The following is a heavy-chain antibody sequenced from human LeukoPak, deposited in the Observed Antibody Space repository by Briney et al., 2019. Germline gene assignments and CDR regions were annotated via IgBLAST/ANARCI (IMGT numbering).Heavy chain of an antibody. V-gene: IGHV3-74*01. J-gene: IGHJ5*01. CDR2: INTDGSST. CDR1: GFTFKSYA. Sequence: GGSLRLSCAASGFTFKSYAMTWVRQAPGKGLEWVSRINTDGSSTSYADSVKGRFTISRDNAKNTLYLQMNSLRAEDTAVYYCARAVAGPEGWFDSWGQGTLVTVSS. CDR3: ARAVAGPEGWFDS. D-gene: IGHD6-19*01.